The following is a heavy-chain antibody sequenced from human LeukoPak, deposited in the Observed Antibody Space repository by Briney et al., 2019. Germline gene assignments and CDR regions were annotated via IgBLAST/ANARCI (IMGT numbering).Heavy chain of an antibody. D-gene: IGHD2-8*01. CDR2: ISGRDGST. J-gene: IGHJ4*02. CDR1: GFTFSSNA. V-gene: IGHV3-23*01. CDR3: AKKGVREFDY. Sequence: GGSLRLSCAASGFTFSSNAMSWVRQAPGKGLEWVSAISGRDGSTYHADSVKGRFTISRDDSRNTLYLQMNSLRAEDTAVYYCAKKGVREFDYWGQGLLVTVSS.